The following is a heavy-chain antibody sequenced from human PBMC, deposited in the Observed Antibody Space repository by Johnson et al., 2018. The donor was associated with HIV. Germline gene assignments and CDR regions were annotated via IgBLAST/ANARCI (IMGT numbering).Heavy chain of an antibody. CDR2: INWNGGRT. D-gene: IGHD6-6*01. V-gene: IGHV3-20*04. J-gene: IGHJ3*02. CDR3: AKDLSIAARPAAFDI. CDR1: GFNFDDYG. Sequence: EQLVESGGGVARPGGSLRLSRAASGFNFDDYGMSWVRQAPGKGLEWVSGINWNGGRTGYADSVKGRFTISRDNAKNSLYLQMNSLRAEDTAVYYCAKDLSIAARPAAFDIWGQGTMVTVSS.